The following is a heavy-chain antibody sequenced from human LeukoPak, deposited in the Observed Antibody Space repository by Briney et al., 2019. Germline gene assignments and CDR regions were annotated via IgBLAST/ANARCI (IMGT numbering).Heavy chain of an antibody. V-gene: IGHV1-69*04. Sequence: SVKVSCKASGGTFSSYAISWVRRAPGQGLEWMGRIIPILGIANYAQKFQGRVTITADKSTSTAYMELSSLRSEDTAVYYCARDLSVVPGNYYYGSGSEIWGQGTLVTVSS. CDR1: GGTFSSYA. D-gene: IGHD3-10*01. J-gene: IGHJ4*02. CDR3: ARDLSVVPGNYYYGSGSEI. CDR2: IIPILGIA.